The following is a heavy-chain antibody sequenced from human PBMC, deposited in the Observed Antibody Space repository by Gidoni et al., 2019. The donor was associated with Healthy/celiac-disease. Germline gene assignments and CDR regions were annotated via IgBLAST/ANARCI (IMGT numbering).Heavy chain of an antibody. CDR1: GYTFTSYA. J-gene: IGHJ4*02. CDR2: INAGNGNT. CDR3: ARDGADSSGWAYYFDY. D-gene: IGHD6-19*01. Sequence: QVQLVQSGAEVKKPGAAVKVSCKASGYTFTSYAMHWVRQAPGQRLEWMGWINAGNGNTKYSQKFQGRVTITRDTSASTAYMELSSLRSEDTAVYYCARDGADSSGWAYYFDYWGQGTLVTVSS. V-gene: IGHV1-3*01.